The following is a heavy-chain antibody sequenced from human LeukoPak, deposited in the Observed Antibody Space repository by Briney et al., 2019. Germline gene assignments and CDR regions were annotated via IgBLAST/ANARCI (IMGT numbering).Heavy chain of an antibody. CDR3: HICGF. CDR1: GFTFSSYS. Sequence: GGSLRLSCAASGFTFSSYSMNWVRQAPGKGLEFVSVLSSGGTTYYADSVKGRFTITRDNSKNTLSLEMNTLRADDAAVYYCHICGFWGQGTLVTVSS. D-gene: IGHD2-2*01. J-gene: IGHJ4*02. CDR2: LSSGGTT. V-gene: IGHV3-53*01.